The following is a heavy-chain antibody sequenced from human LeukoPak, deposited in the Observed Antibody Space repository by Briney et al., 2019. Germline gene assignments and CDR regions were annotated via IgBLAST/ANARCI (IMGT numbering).Heavy chain of an antibody. CDR3: ARAPNYGGNDY. CDR2: ISSSGSTI. V-gene: IGHV3-48*03. CDR1: GFTFSSYE. Sequence: GGSLRLSCAASGFTFSSYEMNWVRQAPGKGLEWVSYISSSGSTIYYADSVKGRFTISRDNAKNSLYLQMNSLRAEDTAVYYCARAPNYGGNDYWGQGTLDTVSS. J-gene: IGHJ4*02. D-gene: IGHD4-23*01.